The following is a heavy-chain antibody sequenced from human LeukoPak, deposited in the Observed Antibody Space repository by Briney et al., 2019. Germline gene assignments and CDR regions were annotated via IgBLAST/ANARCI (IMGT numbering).Heavy chain of an antibody. V-gene: IGHV4-38-2*02. J-gene: IGHJ5*02. CDR2: IYNSGST. Sequence: SETLSLTYTVAGYSISSGYYWGWIGQSPGKGLEWIGSIYNSGSTYYNPSLKSRVTISIDTSKNQFSLKLSSVTAADTAVYYCAREYRSSWYLNWFDPWGQGTLVTVSS. CDR1: GYSISSGYY. CDR3: AREYRSSWYLNWFDP. D-gene: IGHD6-13*01.